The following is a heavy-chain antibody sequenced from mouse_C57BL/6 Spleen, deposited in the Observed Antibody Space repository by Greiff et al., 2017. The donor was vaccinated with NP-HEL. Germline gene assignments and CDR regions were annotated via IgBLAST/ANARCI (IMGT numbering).Heavy chain of an antibody. D-gene: IGHD2-1*01. CDR2: IYPGSGNT. CDR1: GYTFTDYY. Sequence: QVQLQQSGAELVRPGASVKLSCKASGYTFTDYYINWVKQRPGQGLEWIARIYPGSGNTYYNEKFKGKATLTAEKSSSTAYMELRSLTSEDSAVYYCTRSGNYRFAYWGQGTLVTVSA. J-gene: IGHJ3*01. CDR3: TRSGNYRFAY. V-gene: IGHV1-76*01.